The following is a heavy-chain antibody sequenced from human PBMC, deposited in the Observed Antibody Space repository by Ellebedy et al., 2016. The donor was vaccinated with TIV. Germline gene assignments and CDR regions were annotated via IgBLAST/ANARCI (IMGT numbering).Heavy chain of an antibody. V-gene: IGHV4-34*01. CDR2: INHRGST. CDR1: GGSLSGHS. Sequence: SETLSLTCAVYGGSLSGHSWSWVRQPPGKGLEWIGEINHRGSTTYNQSLRSRVTISIDTYKHQFYLRLSAVPAADTAVYYCARGNFQDVDLDHWYFDLWGRGTLVTVSS. D-gene: IGHD2/OR15-2a*01. CDR3: ARGNFQDVDLDHWYFDL. J-gene: IGHJ2*01.